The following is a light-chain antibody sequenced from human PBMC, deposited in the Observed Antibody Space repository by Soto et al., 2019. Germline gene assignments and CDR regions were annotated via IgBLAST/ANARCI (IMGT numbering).Light chain of an antibody. J-gene: IGKJ5*01. V-gene: IGKV3-11*01. CDR3: QQRSNWIT. CDR1: QSVSSS. Sequence: EIVLTQSPGTLSLSPGERATLSCRASQSVSSSLAWYQQKPGQAPRLLIYDASNRATGIPARFSGSGSGTDFTLTISSLEPEDFAVYYCQQRSNWITFGQGTRLEIK. CDR2: DAS.